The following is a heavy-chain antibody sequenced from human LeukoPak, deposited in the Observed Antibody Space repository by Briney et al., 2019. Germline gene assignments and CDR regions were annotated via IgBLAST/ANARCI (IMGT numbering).Heavy chain of an antibody. V-gene: IGHV3-74*01. CDR1: GFTFTSHW. D-gene: IGHD2-15*01. Sequence: GGSLRLSCAASGFTFTSHWMHWVRQAPGKGLVWVSRINIDGSSTNYADSVKGRFTISRDNAKNSLYLQMNSLRAEDTAVYYCAREEGFIDYWGQGTLVTVSS. CDR2: INIDGSST. CDR3: AREEGFIDY. J-gene: IGHJ4*02.